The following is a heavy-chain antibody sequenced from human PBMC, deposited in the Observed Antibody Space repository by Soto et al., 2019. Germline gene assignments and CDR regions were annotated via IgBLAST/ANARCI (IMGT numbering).Heavy chain of an antibody. CDR2: MNPNSGNT. Sequence: QVQLVQSGAEVKKPGASVKVSCTASGYTFTNYDIYWVRQATGQGLECVGWMNPNSGNTDYPQKLQGRVTMTRNTSISTAYMELTSLRSEDTAVYYCARVGPGYYFGMDVWGQGTTVTVSS. V-gene: IGHV1-8*01. J-gene: IGHJ6*02. CDR1: GYTFTNYD. CDR3: ARVGPGYYFGMDV.